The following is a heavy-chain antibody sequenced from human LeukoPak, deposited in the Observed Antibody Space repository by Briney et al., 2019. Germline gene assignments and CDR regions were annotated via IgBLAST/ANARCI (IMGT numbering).Heavy chain of an antibody. J-gene: IGHJ4*02. D-gene: IGHD4-17*01. CDR2: FDPEDGET. CDR1: GYTFTSYD. Sequence: ASVKVSCKASGYTFTSYDINWVRQAAGQGLEWMGGFDPEDGETIYAQKFQGRVTMTEDTSTDTAYMELSSLRSEDTAVYYCATDRTTVTTGFDYWGQGTLVTVSS. CDR3: ATDRTTVTTGFDY. V-gene: IGHV1-24*01.